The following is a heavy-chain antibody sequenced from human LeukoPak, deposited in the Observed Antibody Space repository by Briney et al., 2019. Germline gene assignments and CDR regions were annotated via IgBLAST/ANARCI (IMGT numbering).Heavy chain of an antibody. CDR2: LSAYNGNT. CDR3: ARDYSSGWYAFDY. CDR1: GYTFTSYG. V-gene: IGHV1-18*01. Sequence: VASVKVSCKASGYTFTSYGISWVRQAPGQGLEWMGWLSAYNGNTNYAQKLQGRVTMTTDTSTSTAYMELRSLRSDDTAFYYCARDYSSGWYAFDYWGQGTLVTVSS. D-gene: IGHD6-19*01. J-gene: IGHJ4*02.